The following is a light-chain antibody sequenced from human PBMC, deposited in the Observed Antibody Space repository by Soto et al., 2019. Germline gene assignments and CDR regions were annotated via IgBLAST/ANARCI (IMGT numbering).Light chain of an antibody. CDR3: QQYNNWTLT. Sequence: EIVLTQSPGTLSLSPGERATLSCRASQTVRNNYLAWYQQTPGQAPRLLIYGAYTRATGIPARFSGSGSGTEFTLSISSLQSEDFAVYYCQQYNNWTLTFGGGTKVDIK. CDR1: QTVRNN. V-gene: IGKV3-15*01. J-gene: IGKJ4*01. CDR2: GAY.